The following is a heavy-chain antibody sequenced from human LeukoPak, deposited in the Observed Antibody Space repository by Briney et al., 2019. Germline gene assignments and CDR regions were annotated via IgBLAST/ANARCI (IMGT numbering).Heavy chain of an antibody. Sequence: GASVKVSCKASGYTFTSYGISWVRQAPGQGLEWMGWISAYNGNTNYAQKLQGRVTMTTDTSTSTAYMELRSLRSDDTAAYYCARDPCGGDCYGTYFDYWGQGTLVTVSS. CDR2: ISAYNGNT. CDR3: ARDPCGGDCYGTYFDY. J-gene: IGHJ4*02. V-gene: IGHV1-18*01. CDR1: GYTFTSYG. D-gene: IGHD2-21*02.